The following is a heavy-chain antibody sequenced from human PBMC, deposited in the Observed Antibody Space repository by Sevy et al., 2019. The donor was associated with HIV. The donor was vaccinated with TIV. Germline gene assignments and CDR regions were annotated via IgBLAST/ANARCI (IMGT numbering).Heavy chain of an antibody. CDR2: ISYDGGNK. CDR3: AKIPRGYSYASFLDS. J-gene: IGHJ4*02. V-gene: IGHV3-33*05. Sequence: GESLKISCAASGFTFSSFGMHWVRQAPGKGLEWVALISYDGGNKYYADSVRGRFSISRDNSKNTLFLQMNSLSPEDTAIYFCAKIPRGYSYASFLDSWGQGTLVTVSS. D-gene: IGHD5-18*01. CDR1: GFTFSSFG.